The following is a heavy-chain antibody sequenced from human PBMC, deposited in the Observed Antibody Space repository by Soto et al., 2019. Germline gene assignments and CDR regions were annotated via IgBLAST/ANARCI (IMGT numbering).Heavy chain of an antibody. V-gene: IGHV1-69*01. CDR2: FIPVYRTL. Sequence: QEQLVQSGAEVKKPGSSVKISCKASGGSFGNSAINWVRQTPGQGLEWLGGFIPVYRTLNYAQKFQGRVTITADESTGTADMTLSSLASNDTAVYYCATGVIWIGYFTVDSWGQGTRVTVSS. CDR3: ATGVIWIGYFTVDS. D-gene: IGHD3-3*01. J-gene: IGHJ4*02. CDR1: GGSFGNSA.